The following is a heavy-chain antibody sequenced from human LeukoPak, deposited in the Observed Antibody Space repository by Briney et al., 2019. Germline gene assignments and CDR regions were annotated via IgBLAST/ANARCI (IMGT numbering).Heavy chain of an antibody. Sequence: SETLSLTCTVSGGSITNYYWSWIRQPPGKGLERIGYIYYSGSASHNASLNSRVTTSVDTSKNQFSLNLNSLTAADTAVYYCARGPRFDYFDYWGQGTPVIVSS. J-gene: IGHJ4*02. CDR1: GGSITNYY. CDR2: IYYSGSA. CDR3: ARGPRFDYFDY. V-gene: IGHV4-59*01.